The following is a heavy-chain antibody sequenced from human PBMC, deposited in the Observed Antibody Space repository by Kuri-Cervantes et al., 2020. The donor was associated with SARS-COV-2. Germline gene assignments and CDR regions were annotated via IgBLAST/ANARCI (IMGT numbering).Heavy chain of an antibody. Sequence: GSLRLSCTVSGGSISSHYWSWIRQPPGKGLEWIGYIYYSGSTKYNPSLKSRVTMSVDTSKNQFSLKLNSVTPADTAVYYCARTLDYYGSGTYCFDYWGQGTLVTVSS. CDR1: GGSISSHY. CDR3: ARTLDYYGSGTYCFDY. J-gene: IGHJ4*02. V-gene: IGHV4-59*11. D-gene: IGHD3-10*01. CDR2: IYYSGST.